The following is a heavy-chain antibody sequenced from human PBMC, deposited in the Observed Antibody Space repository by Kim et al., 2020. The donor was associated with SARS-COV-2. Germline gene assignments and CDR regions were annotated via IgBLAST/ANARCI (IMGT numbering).Heavy chain of an antibody. Sequence: GGSLRLSCAASGFTFSDYYMSWIRPAPGKGLERVSHIRSSGSTIHYAASVKGRFTISRDNAKNSLYLPMNSLRAEDKAVYYCPTLYNRHTTSWF. CDR3: PTLYNRHTTSWF. V-gene: IGHV3-11*01. J-gene: IGHJ5*01. D-gene: IGHD3-16*02. CDR2: IRSSGSTI. CDR1: GFTFSDYY.